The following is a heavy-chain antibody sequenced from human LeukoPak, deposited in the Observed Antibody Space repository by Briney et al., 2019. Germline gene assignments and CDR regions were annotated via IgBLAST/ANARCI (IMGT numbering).Heavy chain of an antibody. CDR3: ARVASPLFYSSRPGPNWFDP. J-gene: IGHJ5*02. CDR2: IIPIFGTA. Sequence: SVKVSCKASGGTFSSYAISWVRQAPGQGLEWMGGIIPIFGTANYAQKFQGRVTITADESTSTAYMELSSLRSEDTAVYYCARVASPLFYSSRPGPNWFDPWGQGTLVTVSS. CDR1: GGTFSSYA. D-gene: IGHD4-11*01. V-gene: IGHV1-69*13.